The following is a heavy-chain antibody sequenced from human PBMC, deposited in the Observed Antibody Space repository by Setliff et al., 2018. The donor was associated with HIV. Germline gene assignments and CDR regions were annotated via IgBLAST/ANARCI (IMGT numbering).Heavy chain of an antibody. CDR3: ARPRYTYGTPPAFDI. V-gene: IGHV4-39*01. CDR2: IYFSGST. CDR1: GGSISSSSHY. D-gene: IGHD5-18*01. Sequence: SETLSLTCPVSGGSISSSSHYWGWIRQPPGKGLEWIGSIYFSGSTYYNPSLKSRVTISVDTSKNQFSLKLSSVTAADTAVYYCARPRYTYGTPPAFDIWGRGTVVTVSS. J-gene: IGHJ3*02.